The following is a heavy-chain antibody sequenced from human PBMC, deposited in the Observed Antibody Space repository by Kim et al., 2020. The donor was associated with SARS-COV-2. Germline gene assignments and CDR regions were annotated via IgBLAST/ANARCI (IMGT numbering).Heavy chain of an antibody. CDR3: AREIIAAAGPQDDY. Sequence: YATSVKGRFTISRDNSKNTLYLQMNSLRAEDTAVYYCAREIIAAAGPQDDYWGQGTLVTVSS. V-gene: IGHV3-33*01. D-gene: IGHD6-13*01. J-gene: IGHJ4*02.